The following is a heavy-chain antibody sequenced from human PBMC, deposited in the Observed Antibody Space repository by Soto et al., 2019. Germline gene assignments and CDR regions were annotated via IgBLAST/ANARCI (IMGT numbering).Heavy chain of an antibody. CDR1: GGSISTSSYY. D-gene: IGHD3-22*01. CDR3: ARDYDSSGDY. CDR2: IYYSGST. V-gene: IGHV4-39*01. Sequence: QLQLQESGPGLVKPSETLSLTCTVSGGSISTSSYYWGWIRQPPGKGLEWIGSIYYSGSTYYNPSLKSRVTISVDTSQNQFSRKLSSVTAADTAVYYCARDYDSSGDYWGQGTLVTVSS. J-gene: IGHJ4*02.